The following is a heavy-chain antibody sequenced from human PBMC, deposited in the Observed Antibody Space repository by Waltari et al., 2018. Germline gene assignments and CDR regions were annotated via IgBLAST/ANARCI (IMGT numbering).Heavy chain of an antibody. CDR3: ARTGYSSGGDAFDI. J-gene: IGHJ3*02. V-gene: IGHV4-30-2*01. D-gene: IGHD6-19*01. CDR1: GGSISSGGYS. Sequence: QLQLQESGSGLVKPSQTQSLTCAVSGGSISSGGYSWSWIRQPPGKGLEWIGYIYHSGSTYYNPSLKSRVTISVDRSKNQFSLKLSSVTAADTAVYYCARTGYSSGGDAFDIWGQGTMVTVSS. CDR2: IYHSGST.